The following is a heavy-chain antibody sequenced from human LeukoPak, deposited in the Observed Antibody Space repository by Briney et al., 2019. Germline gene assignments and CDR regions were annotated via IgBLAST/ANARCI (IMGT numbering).Heavy chain of an antibody. CDR3: ATYNSGSGSYYEY. Sequence: GESLKISCKGSGYNFASYWITWVRQMPGKGLEWMGTIYPGDSDTRYSPSLQGQATISVDKSITTAYLQWSSLKASDTAIYYCATYNSGSGSYYEYWGQGTLVTVSS. J-gene: IGHJ4*02. CDR2: IYPGDSDT. CDR1: GYNFASYW. V-gene: IGHV5-51*01. D-gene: IGHD3-10*01.